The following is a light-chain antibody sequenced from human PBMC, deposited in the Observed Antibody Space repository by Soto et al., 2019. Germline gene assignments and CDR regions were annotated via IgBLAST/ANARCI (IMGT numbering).Light chain of an antibody. Sequence: EIVMTQSPATLSVSPGERATISCWASQSVSGNLAWYQQKPGQAPRLLIYGASTRATGIPARFSGSGSGTEFTLTISSLQSGDFAVYYCQQYNNWPPGTFGPGTKVDIK. V-gene: IGKV3-15*01. CDR1: QSVSGN. J-gene: IGKJ3*01. CDR2: GAS. CDR3: QQYNNWPPGT.